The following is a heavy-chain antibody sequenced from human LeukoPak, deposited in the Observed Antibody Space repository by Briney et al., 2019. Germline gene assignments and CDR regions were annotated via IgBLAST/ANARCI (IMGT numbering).Heavy chain of an antibody. Sequence: ASVKASCTASGGTFSSYAISWVRQAPGQGLEWMGGIIPIFGTANYAQKFQGRVTITADESTSTAYMELSSLRSEDTAVYYCARGYDSSGYAGPGGFDPWGQGTLVTVSS. CDR2: IIPIFGTA. CDR3: ARGYDSSGYAGPGGFDP. CDR1: GGTFSSYA. D-gene: IGHD3-22*01. J-gene: IGHJ5*02. V-gene: IGHV1-69*01.